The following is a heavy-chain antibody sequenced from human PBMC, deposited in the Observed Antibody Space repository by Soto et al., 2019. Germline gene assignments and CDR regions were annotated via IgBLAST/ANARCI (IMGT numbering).Heavy chain of an antibody. V-gene: IGHV1-18*01. CDR1: GYSLTNYG. J-gene: IGHJ4*02. D-gene: IGHD3-10*01. Sequence: GASVKVSCKASGYSLTNYGFSWVRQAPGQGLEWMGWISAYNGDTYYPQKFHGRVIMTKDTSTSTVYMELRSLRSDDTAVYYCAREPRRRFGELLAIDYFGRRTLVTFSS. CDR2: ISAYNGDT. CDR3: AREPRRRFGELLAIDY.